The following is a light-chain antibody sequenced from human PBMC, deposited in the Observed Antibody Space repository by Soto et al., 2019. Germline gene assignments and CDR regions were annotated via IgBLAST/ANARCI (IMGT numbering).Light chain of an antibody. Sequence: IVLTQSPGTLSLSPGERATLSCRASQSVSSSYLAWYQQKPGQGPRLLIFGPFSRATGIPDRFSGSGSGTDFTLTISRLEPEDFAVYFCQQYGSLITFGQGTRLEIK. V-gene: IGKV3-20*01. J-gene: IGKJ5*01. CDR3: QQYGSLIT. CDR2: GPF. CDR1: QSVSSSY.